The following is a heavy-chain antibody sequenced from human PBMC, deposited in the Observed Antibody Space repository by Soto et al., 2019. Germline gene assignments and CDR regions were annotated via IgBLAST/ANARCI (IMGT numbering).Heavy chain of an antibody. J-gene: IGHJ3*02. CDR1: GFTFSSYA. CDR3: MSVATAIPYAFDI. CDR2: ISGSGGST. V-gene: IGHV3-23*01. D-gene: IGHD2-21*02. Sequence: GVSLRLSCAASGFTFSSYAMSWVRQSPGKGLEWVSAISGSGGSTYYADSVKGRFTISRDNSKNTLYLQMNSLRAEDTAVYYCMSVATAIPYAFDIWGQGTMVTVSS.